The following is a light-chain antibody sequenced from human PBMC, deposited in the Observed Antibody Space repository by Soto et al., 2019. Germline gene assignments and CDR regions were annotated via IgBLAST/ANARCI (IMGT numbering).Light chain of an antibody. CDR2: GVN. CDR3: SSYTSSITYV. V-gene: IGLV2-14*01. CDR1: SSDIGDYNY. J-gene: IGLJ1*01. Sequence: QSVLTQPASLSGSPRQSITISCTGTSSDIGDYNYVSWYQQRPEKAPELMIYGVNNRPPGVSNRFSGSKSGNTASLTISGLQAEDEADYYCSSYTSSITYVFGTGTKVTVL.